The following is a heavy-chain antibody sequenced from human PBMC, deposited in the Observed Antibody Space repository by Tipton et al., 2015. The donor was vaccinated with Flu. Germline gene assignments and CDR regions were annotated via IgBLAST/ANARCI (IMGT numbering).Heavy chain of an antibody. D-gene: IGHD3-16*01. V-gene: IGHV4-59*01. J-gene: IGHJ4*02. CDR3: ARVATGGIFDY. Sequence: TLSLTCTVSGGSISSFSWIWIRQSTGKGLEWIGDILGSGSATYNPSLKSRVRISVDTSKNQVSLRLTSVTAADTAVYYCARVATGGIFDYWGQGTLVSVSP. CDR1: GGSISSFS. CDR2: ILGSGSA.